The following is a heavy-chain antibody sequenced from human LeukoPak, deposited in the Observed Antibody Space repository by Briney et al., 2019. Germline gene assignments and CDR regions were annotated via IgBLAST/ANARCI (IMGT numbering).Heavy chain of an antibody. CDR1: GGSISSYY. CDR2: IYYSGST. V-gene: IGHV4-59*01. D-gene: IGHD6-13*01. CDR3: AIIAAAGDFDY. J-gene: IGHJ4*02. Sequence: ASETLSLTCTVSGGSISSYYWSWIRQPPGKGLEWIGYIYYSGSTNYNPSLKSRVTISVDTSKNQFSLKLSSVTAADTAVYYCAIIAAAGDFDYWGQGTLVTVSS.